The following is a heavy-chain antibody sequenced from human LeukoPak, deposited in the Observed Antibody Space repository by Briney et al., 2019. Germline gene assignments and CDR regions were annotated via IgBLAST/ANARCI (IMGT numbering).Heavy chain of an antibody. CDR3: ARYCNGVNCYSGYDY. CDR1: GFTVSSNY. Sequence: GGSLRLSCAASGFTVSSNYMSWVRQAPGKGLEWVSVIYSGGSTYYADSVKGRFTISRDNSKNTLYLQMGSLRAEDMAVYYCARYCNGVNCYSGYDYWGQGTLVTVSS. J-gene: IGHJ4*02. CDR2: IYSGGST. D-gene: IGHD2-15*01. V-gene: IGHV3-66*01.